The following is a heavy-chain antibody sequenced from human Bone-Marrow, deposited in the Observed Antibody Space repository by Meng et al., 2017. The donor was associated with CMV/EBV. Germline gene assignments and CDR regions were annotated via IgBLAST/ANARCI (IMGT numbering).Heavy chain of an antibody. CDR1: GYTFTGYY. CDR3: ARDPIFGVVPANWFDP. D-gene: IGHD3-3*01. CDR2: INPNSGGT. V-gene: IGHV1-2*02. Sequence: ASVKVSFKASGYTFTGYYMHWVRQAPGQGLEWMGWINPNSGGTNYAQKFQGRVTMTRDTSISTAYMELSRLRSDDTAVYYCARDPIFGVVPANWFDPWGQGTLVTVSS. J-gene: IGHJ5*02.